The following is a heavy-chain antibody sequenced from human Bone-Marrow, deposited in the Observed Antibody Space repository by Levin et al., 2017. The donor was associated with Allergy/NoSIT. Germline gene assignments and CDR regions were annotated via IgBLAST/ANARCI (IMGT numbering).Heavy chain of an antibody. CDR3: ARDRPGIAVAGPEFYFDY. J-gene: IGHJ4*02. V-gene: IGHV3-11*05. D-gene: IGHD6-19*01. CDR1: GFTFSDYY. Sequence: GALRLSCAASGFTFSDYYMSWIRQAPGKGLEWVSYISSSSSYTNYADSVKGRFTISRDNAKNSLYLQMNSLRAEDTAVYYCARDRPGIAVAGPEFYFDYWGQGTLVTVSS. CDR2: ISSSSSYT.